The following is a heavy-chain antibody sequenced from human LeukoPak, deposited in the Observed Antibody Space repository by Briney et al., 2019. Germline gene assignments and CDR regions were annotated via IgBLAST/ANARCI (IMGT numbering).Heavy chain of an antibody. Sequence: PGGSLRLSCAASGFTVSSNYMSWVRQAPGKGLEWVSVIYHGGSTYYPLYVKGRFTISKDNSKNTLYLQMNSLRAEDTAVYYCARVGCSSTSCYAGGWFDPWGQGTLVTV. J-gene: IGHJ5*02. CDR3: ARVGCSSTSCYAGGWFDP. CDR2: IYHGGST. CDR1: GFTVSSNY. D-gene: IGHD2-2*01. V-gene: IGHV3-53*01.